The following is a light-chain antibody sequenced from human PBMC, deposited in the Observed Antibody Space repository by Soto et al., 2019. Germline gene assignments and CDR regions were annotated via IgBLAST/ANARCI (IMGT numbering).Light chain of an antibody. CDR3: QQYGSSSYT. CDR2: GAS. V-gene: IGKV3-20*01. J-gene: IGKJ2*01. CDR1: QSVSTY. Sequence: ETVLTQFPGTLSLSPGERAPLSCKASQSVSTYLAWFQQKPGRAPRLLIYGASSRATGIPDRFSGSGSGTDFTLTISRLEPEDFAVYYCQQYGSSSYTFGQGTKLEIK.